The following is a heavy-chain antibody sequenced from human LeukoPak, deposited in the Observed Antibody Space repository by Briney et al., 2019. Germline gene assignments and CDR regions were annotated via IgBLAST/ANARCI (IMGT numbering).Heavy chain of an antibody. CDR3: AREIFGGYNPGAY. CDR1: LDSTPINF. Sequence: SETLSLTCTVSLDSTPINFWSWARHPPGKGLEWIGEMHRSGSPNYNPSLQSRVTISIDRSRNQIALELSSVTAADTAVYYCAREIFGGYNPGAYWGQGILVTVSS. CDR2: MHRSGSP. V-gene: IGHV4-4*02. J-gene: IGHJ4*02. D-gene: IGHD3-3*01.